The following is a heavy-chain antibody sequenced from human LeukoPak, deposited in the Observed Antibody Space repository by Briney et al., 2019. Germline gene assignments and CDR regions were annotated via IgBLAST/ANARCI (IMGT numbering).Heavy chain of an antibody. J-gene: IGHJ4*02. Sequence: PGGSLRLSCAASGLTFGDYAMSWARQAPGKGLEWVSTISSSGRDTYYADSVKGRFTISRDNSKNTLYLQMNSLRAEDTAVFYCAKIPPGYCSAGSCYLDYWGQGALVTVSS. V-gene: IGHV3-23*01. D-gene: IGHD2-15*01. CDR2: ISSSGRDT. CDR1: GLTFGDYA. CDR3: AKIPPGYCSAGSCYLDY.